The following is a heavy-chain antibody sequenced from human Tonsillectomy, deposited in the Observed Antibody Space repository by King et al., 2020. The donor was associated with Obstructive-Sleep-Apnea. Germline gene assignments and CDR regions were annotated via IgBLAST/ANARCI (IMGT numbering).Heavy chain of an antibody. CDR1: GFTFSIYS. J-gene: IGHJ4*02. V-gene: IGHV3-21*01. Sequence: VQLVESGGGLVKPGGSLRLSCAASGFTFSIYSMNWVRQAPGKGLGWGSSISSSSSYIYYADSVKGRFTISKDKAKNTLYLQMNSLRAEDTAVYYCAGASSPTQWLVSAFDYWGQGTLVTVSS. CDR3: AGASSPTQWLVSAFDY. D-gene: IGHD6-19*01. CDR2: ISSSSSYI.